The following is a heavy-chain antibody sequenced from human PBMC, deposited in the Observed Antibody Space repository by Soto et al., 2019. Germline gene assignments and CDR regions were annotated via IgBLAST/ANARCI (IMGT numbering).Heavy chain of an antibody. V-gene: IGHV1-69*06. Sequence: ASVKVSCKASGGTFSSYAISWVRQAPGQGLEWMGGIIPIFGTANYAQKFQGRVTITADKSTSTAYMELSSLRSVDTAVYYCASPGLRAYAFDIWGQGTMVTVSS. CDR3: ASPGLRAYAFDI. J-gene: IGHJ3*02. CDR1: GGTFSSYA. CDR2: IIPIFGTA. D-gene: IGHD7-27*01.